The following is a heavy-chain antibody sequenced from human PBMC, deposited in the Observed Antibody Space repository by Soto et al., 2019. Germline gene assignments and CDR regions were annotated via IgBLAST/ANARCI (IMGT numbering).Heavy chain of an antibody. CDR3: ARGRMVRGVHYYYYYYGMDV. D-gene: IGHD3-10*01. CDR1: GYTFTSYD. J-gene: IGHJ6*02. V-gene: IGHV1-8*01. CDR2: MNPNSGNT. Sequence: VKVSCKASGYTFTSYDINWVRQATGQGLEWMGWMNPNSGNTGYAQKFQGRVTMTRNTSISTAYMELSSLRSEDTAVYYCARGRMVRGVHYYYYYYGMDVWGQGTTVTVSS.